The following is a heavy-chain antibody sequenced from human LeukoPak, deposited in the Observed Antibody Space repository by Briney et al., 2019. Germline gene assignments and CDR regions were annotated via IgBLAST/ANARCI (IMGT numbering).Heavy chain of an antibody. CDR3: ARSITMVRGVFDY. D-gene: IGHD3-10*01. J-gene: IGHJ4*02. CDR1: GYSFSNYW. V-gene: IGHV5-51*01. CDR2: IYPGDSDT. Sequence: KHGESLKISCKASGYSFSNYWIAWVRQMPGKGLEWMGIIYPGDSDTRYSPSFQGQITISADKSISTAYLQWTSLKASHTAISYCARSITMVRGVFDYWGQGTLVTVSS.